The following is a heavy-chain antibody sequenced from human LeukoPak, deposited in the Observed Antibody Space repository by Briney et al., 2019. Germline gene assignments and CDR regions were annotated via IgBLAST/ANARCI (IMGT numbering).Heavy chain of an antibody. D-gene: IGHD3-9*01. CDR1: GGSLSGYY. J-gene: IGHJ5*02. CDR2: ITLSGST. V-gene: IGHV4-34*01. CDR3: ASHGTYYDILTGYWGFRWFYP. Sequence: SETLSLTCAVYGGSLSGYYWSWVRDTPGGGLGWVWEITLSGSTNYNPSLKSRVTIPVDTSKNQFSLKLSSVTAADTAVYYCASHGTYYDILTGYWGFRWFYPWGQGTLVTVSS.